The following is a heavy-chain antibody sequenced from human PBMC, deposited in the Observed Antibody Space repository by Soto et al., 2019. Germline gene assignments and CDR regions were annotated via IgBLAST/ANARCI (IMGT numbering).Heavy chain of an antibody. Sequence: EVQLVESGGGLVKPGGSLRLSCAASGFTFSSYSMNWVRQAPGKGLEWVSSISSSSSYIYYADSVKGRFTISRDNAKNSLYLQMNSLGAEDTAVYYCARDRGVLLWFGDAFDIWGQGTMVTVSS. CDR1: GFTFSSYS. J-gene: IGHJ3*02. D-gene: IGHD3-10*01. CDR2: ISSSSSYI. CDR3: ARDRGVLLWFGDAFDI. V-gene: IGHV3-21*01.